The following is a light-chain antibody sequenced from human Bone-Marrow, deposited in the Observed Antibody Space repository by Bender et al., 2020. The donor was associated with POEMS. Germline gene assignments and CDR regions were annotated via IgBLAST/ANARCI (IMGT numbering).Light chain of an antibody. CDR2: DVS. J-gene: IGLJ3*02. CDR1: SSDVGGYNY. Sequence: QSALTQPASVSGSPGQSITISCTGTSSDVGGYNYVSWYQQHPGKAPKLVIYDVSNRPSGVSNRFSGSKSGSTASLTISGLQAEDEADYYCNSFTSRHTWVFGGGTKLTVL. V-gene: IGLV2-14*01. CDR3: NSFTSRHTWV.